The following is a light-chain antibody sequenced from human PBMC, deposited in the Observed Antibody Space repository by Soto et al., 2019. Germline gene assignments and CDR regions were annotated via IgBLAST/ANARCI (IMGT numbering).Light chain of an antibody. Sequence: QSALTQPASVSGSPGQSITISCTGTSSDIGGYDYVSWYQQHPGKAPKLIIYGVSKRPSGVSDRFSGSKSGNTASLTISGLQAEDEADYYCDSYTSSGTYVFGSGTKLTVL. J-gene: IGLJ1*01. CDR2: GVS. CDR1: SSDIGGYDY. CDR3: DSYTSSGTYV. V-gene: IGLV2-14*01.